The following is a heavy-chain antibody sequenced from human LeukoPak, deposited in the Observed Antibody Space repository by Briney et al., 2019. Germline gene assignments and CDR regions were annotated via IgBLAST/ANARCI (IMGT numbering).Heavy chain of an antibody. CDR1: GYTFTGYY. CDR2: ISAYNGDT. Sequence: ASVKVSCKASGYTFTGYYMHWVRQAPGQGLEWMGWISAYNGDTNYAQKLQGRVTMTTDTSTSTAYMELRSLRSDDTAVYYCVIAWGGNIGYFDYWGQGTLVTVSS. V-gene: IGHV1-18*04. D-gene: IGHD4-23*01. CDR3: VIAWGGNIGYFDY. J-gene: IGHJ4*02.